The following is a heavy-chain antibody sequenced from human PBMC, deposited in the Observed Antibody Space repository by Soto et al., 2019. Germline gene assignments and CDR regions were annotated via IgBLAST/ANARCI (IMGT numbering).Heavy chain of an antibody. Sequence: GGSLRLSCAASGFTFRTYAMSWVRQAPGKGLEWVSGISGSGGSTYYADSVKGQVTISADKSISTAYLQWSSLKASDTAMYYCARRDRYCSGGSCPLFDYWGQGTQVTVSS. D-gene: IGHD2-15*01. CDR3: ARRDRYCSGGSCPLFDY. V-gene: IGHV3-23*01. CDR1: GFTFRTYA. CDR2: ISGSGGST. J-gene: IGHJ4*02.